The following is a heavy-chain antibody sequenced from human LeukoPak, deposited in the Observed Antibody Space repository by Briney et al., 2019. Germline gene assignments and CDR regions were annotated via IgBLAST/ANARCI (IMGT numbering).Heavy chain of an antibody. CDR1: GGPFSSYS. J-gene: IGHJ6*03. D-gene: IGHD1-20*01. Sequence: SVKVSCKASGGPFSSYSISWVRQAPGQGLEWMGGVIRTFGTTNDAHKFQGRLTITADKSSNTAYMDLNRLRADDTAVYYCATHGPGITGTNYYYMDVWGKGTTVTVSS. CDR3: ATHGPGITGTNYYYMDV. V-gene: IGHV1-69*06. CDR2: VIRTFGTT.